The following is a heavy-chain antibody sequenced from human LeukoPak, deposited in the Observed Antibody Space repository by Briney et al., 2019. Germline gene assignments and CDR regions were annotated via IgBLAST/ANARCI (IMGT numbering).Heavy chain of an antibody. Sequence: PSETLSLTCTVSGGSISSGGYYWSWIRQHPGKGLEWIGYIYYSGSTNYNPSLKSRVTISVDTSKNQFSLKLSSVTAADTAVYYCARGPLGDYIDYWGQGTLVTVSS. CDR1: GGSISSGGYY. D-gene: IGHD4-17*01. V-gene: IGHV4-61*08. J-gene: IGHJ4*02. CDR3: ARGPLGDYIDY. CDR2: IYYSGST.